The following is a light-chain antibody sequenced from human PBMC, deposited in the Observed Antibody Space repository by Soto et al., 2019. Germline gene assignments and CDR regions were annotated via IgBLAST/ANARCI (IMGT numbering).Light chain of an antibody. J-gene: IGKJ1*01. Sequence: EIVLTQSPGTLSLSVGERATLSCRASQSVSSGYLAWYQQTPDPAPRLLIYGSSNRATGIPDRFSGSGSWTDFTLTIRRLEPQDFAVYYCQQYGSLSWTFGQGTKVEIK. CDR3: QQYGSLSWT. CDR1: QSVSSGY. CDR2: GSS. V-gene: IGKV3-20*01.